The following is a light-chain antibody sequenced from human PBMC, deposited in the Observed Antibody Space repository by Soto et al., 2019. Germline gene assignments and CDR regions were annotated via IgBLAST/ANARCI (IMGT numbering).Light chain of an antibody. CDR2: KAS. CDR1: QSISTW. V-gene: IGKV1-5*03. CDR3: QQYNVFPIT. J-gene: IGKJ5*01. Sequence: DIQMTQSPSTLSASIGDRVTITCRASQSISTWLAWYQQKSGKAPKLLIYKASTLESGVPSRFSGSGSGTDFTLTISSLQPDDLATYYCQQYNVFPITFGHGTRLEI.